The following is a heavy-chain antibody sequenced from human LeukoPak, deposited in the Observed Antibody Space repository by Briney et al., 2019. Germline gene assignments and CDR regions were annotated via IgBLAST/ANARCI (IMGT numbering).Heavy chain of an antibody. J-gene: IGHJ4*02. Sequence: SGPTLAKPTQTLTLTCTFSGFSLSTSGVGVGWIRQPPGKALEWLALIYWDDDKRYSPSLKSRLTITKDTSKNQVVLAMTNMDPVDTATYYCAHRWYDILTGSRPFDYWGQGTLVTVSS. CDR2: IYWDDDK. CDR1: GFSLSTSGVG. CDR3: AHRWYDILTGSRPFDY. D-gene: IGHD3-9*01. V-gene: IGHV2-5*02.